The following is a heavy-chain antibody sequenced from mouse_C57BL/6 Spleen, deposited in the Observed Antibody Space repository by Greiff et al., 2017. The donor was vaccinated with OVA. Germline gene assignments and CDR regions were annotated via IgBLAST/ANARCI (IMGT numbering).Heavy chain of an antibody. V-gene: IGHV1-82*01. CDR3: AREGNYGSSYFDY. CDR1: GYAFSSSW. CDR2: IYPGDGDT. J-gene: IGHJ2*01. Sequence: VQLQQSGPELVKPGASVKISCKASGYAFSSSWMNWVKQRPGKGLEWIGRIYPGDGDTNYNGKFKGKATLTADKSSSTAYMQLSSLTSEDSAVYVCAREGNYGSSYFDYWGQGTTLTVSS. D-gene: IGHD1-1*01.